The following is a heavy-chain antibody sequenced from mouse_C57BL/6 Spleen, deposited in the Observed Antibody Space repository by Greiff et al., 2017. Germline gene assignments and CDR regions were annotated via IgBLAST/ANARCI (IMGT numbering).Heavy chain of an antibody. CDR2: IDPADSYT. Sequence: VQLQQPGAELVMPGASVKLSCKASGYTFTSYWMHWVKQRPGKGLEWIGEIDPADSYTNYNQKFKGESTLTVDKSSSTAYMQLSSLTSEDSAVYYCASLHYYGSSPYAMDDWGQGTSVTVSS. CDR1: GYTFTSYW. J-gene: IGHJ4*01. V-gene: IGHV1-69*01. CDR3: ASLHYYGSSPYAMDD. D-gene: IGHD1-1*01.